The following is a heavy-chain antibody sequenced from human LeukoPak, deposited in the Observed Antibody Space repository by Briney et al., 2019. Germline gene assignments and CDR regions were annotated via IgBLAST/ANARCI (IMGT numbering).Heavy chain of an antibody. V-gene: IGHV3-23*01. CDR3: ANRRTVTTSYYYYGMDV. Sequence: PGGSLRLSCAASGFTFRSDAMSWVRQAPGKGLEWVSGISGSGGTTYYADSVKGRFTISRDNSKNTLYLQMNSLRAEDTAVYYCANRRTVTTSYYYYGMDVWGQGTTVTVSS. J-gene: IGHJ6*02. CDR2: ISGSGGTT. D-gene: IGHD4-17*01. CDR1: GFTFRSDA.